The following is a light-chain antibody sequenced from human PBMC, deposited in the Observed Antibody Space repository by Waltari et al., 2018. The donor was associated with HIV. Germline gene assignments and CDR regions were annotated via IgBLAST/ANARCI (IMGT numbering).Light chain of an antibody. V-gene: IGLV1-44*01. J-gene: IGLJ3*02. CDR1: SSNIGTKT. CDR2: GNH. Sequence: QSVLTQPPSASGTPGQRVTISCSGSSSNIGTKTVNWYQQLPGSPPKFLMYGNHVRPSGVPDRFSGSKSGTSASLAISGLRSEDEADYYCAAWDDSLNAWVFGGGTKVTVL. CDR3: AAWDDSLNAWV.